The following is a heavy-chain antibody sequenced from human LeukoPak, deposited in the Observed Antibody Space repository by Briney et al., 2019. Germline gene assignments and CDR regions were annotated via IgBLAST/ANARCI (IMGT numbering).Heavy chain of an antibody. D-gene: IGHD3-22*01. CDR3: VRLRRNSDTSGFYYYYDF. J-gene: IGHJ4*02. CDR1: GYTFGSYS. CDR2: ISVRSNYI. Sequence: GGSLRLSCLASGYTFGSYSINWVRQAPGKGLEWVSSISVRSNYIYYADSVRGRFRISRDDARDSLYLQMNSLRAEDTAVYYCVRLRRNSDTSGFYYYYDFWGQGTLVTVSS. V-gene: IGHV3-21*01.